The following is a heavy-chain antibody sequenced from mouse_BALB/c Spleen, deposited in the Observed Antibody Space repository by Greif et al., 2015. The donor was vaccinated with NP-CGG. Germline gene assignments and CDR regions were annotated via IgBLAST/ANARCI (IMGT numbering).Heavy chain of an antibody. D-gene: IGHD2-3*01. J-gene: IGHJ2*01. Sequence: EVKLMESGGDLVKPGGSLKLSCVASGFTFSSYGMSWVRQTPDKRLEWVATISSGGSYTYYPDSVKGRFTVSRDNAKNTLYLQMSSLKSEDTAMYYCARRRVYDGYSELFDYWGQGTTLTVSS. CDR1: GFTFSSYG. CDR2: ISSGGSYT. V-gene: IGHV5-6*02. CDR3: ARRRVYDGYSELFDY.